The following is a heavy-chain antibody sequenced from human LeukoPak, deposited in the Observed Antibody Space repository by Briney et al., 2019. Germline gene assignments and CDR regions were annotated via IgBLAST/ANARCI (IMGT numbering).Heavy chain of an antibody. V-gene: IGHV4-61*02. D-gene: IGHD3-10*01. Sequence: SQTLSLTCTVSGGSISRGSYYWSWIRQPAGKGLEWIGRIYTSGSTNYNPSLKSRVTISVDTSKNQLSLKLSSVTAADTAVYYCARVPMVRGVITGYYYYMDVWGKGTTVTISS. CDR2: IYTSGST. J-gene: IGHJ6*03. CDR3: ARVPMVRGVITGYYYYMDV. CDR1: GGSISRGSYY.